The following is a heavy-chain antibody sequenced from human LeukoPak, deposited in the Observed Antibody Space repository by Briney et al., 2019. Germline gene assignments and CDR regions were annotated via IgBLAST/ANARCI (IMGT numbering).Heavy chain of an antibody. J-gene: IGHJ3*01. CDR3: ESARGAFDV. D-gene: IGHD3-10*01. CDR1: GFTFSNYA. V-gene: IGHV3-23*01. Sequence: GGSPRLSCAASGFTFSNYAMSWVRQAPGKGLEWVSSITGSAYSTYYADSVKGRFTISRDNSKNTLYLQMNSLRAEDTAVYYCESARGAFDVWGQGTMVTVSS. CDR2: ITGSAYST.